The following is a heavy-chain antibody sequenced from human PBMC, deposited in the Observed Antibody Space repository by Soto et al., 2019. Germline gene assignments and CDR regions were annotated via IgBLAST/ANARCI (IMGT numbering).Heavy chain of an antibody. J-gene: IGHJ4*02. Sequence: GGSMRLPCAASGFNFSNSWMHWVSKAQEKGLEWVSRINSDGSSTSYADSVKGRFTISRDNAKNTVYRKMKSQRGEEKAGEKYASGLVEYSISCYDYWGQATLVTRLL. CDR1: GFNFSNSW. CDR2: INSDGSST. V-gene: IGHV3-74*01. CDR3: ASGLVEYSISCYDY. D-gene: IGHD6-13*01.